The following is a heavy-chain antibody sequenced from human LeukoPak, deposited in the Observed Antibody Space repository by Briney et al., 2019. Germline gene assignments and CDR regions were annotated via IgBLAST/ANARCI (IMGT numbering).Heavy chain of an antibody. CDR2: IYYNGRT. CDR1: GGSMTSSTYY. J-gene: IGHJ3*01. V-gene: IGHV4-39*01. Sequence: PSETLSLTCTVSGGSMTSSTYYWGWIRQPPGKGLEWIGSIYYNGRTYYNPSLKSRVTISVDTSKNQFSLNLNSVTAADTAVYCCARPRIVGAIDAFDVWGQGTVVSVSS. D-gene: IGHD1-26*01. CDR3: ARPRIVGAIDAFDV.